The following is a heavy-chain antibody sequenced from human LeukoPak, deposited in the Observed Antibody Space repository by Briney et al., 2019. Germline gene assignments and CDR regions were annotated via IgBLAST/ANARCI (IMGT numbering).Heavy chain of an antibody. V-gene: IGHV1-18*01. CDR2: ISAYNGNT. Sequence: AASVKLSCKASGYTFTSYGISWVRQAPGQGLEWMGWISAYNGNTNYAQNLQGRVTMTTDTSTSTAYMGLRSLRSDDTAVYYCARGPIGYCSGGSCYPGYYGMDVWGQGTTVTVSS. CDR3: ARGPIGYCSGGSCYPGYYGMDV. D-gene: IGHD2-15*01. J-gene: IGHJ6*02. CDR1: GYTFTSYG.